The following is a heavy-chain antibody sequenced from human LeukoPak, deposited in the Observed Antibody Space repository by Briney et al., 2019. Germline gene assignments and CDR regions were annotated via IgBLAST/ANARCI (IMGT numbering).Heavy chain of an antibody. V-gene: IGHV4-59*01. CDR3: ARGRVSSSTWYSTYYYYSYMDV. CDR1: DDSITIYY. D-gene: IGHD6-13*01. Sequence: SETLSLTCTVSDDSITIYYWNWIRQPPGKGLEWIGYIDHTGSTNYNPSLKSRVTISRNTSKNHYSLELSSAAAANTAVYFCARGRVSSSTWYSTYYYYSYMDVWGKGTTVTVSS. CDR2: IDHTGST. J-gene: IGHJ6*03.